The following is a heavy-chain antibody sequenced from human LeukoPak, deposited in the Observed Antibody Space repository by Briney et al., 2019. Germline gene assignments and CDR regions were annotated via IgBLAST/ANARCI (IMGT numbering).Heavy chain of an antibody. CDR1: GFTVSSNY. V-gene: IGHV3-53*01. CDR3: ARLPPGSTVGLDY. Sequence: GGSLRLSCAASGFTVSSNYMSWVRQAPGKGLEGVSVIYSGGSTYYADSVKGRFTISRDNSKNTLYLQMNSLRAEDTAVYYCARLPPGSTVGLDYWGQGTLVTVSS. D-gene: IGHD4-17*01. CDR2: IYSGGST. J-gene: IGHJ4*02.